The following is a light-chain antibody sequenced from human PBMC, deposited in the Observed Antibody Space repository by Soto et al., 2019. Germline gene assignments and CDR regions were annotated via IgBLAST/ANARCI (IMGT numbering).Light chain of an antibody. CDR2: SAS. CDR1: QYISYY. Sequence: DIQMTQSPSSLSASVGDRVTITCRASQYISYYVHWYQQKRGRAPKLLIYSASSLQSGVPSRYSGSGSGTDFTLTISRLQPEDSATYYCQQSYSVSRTFGPGAKLEIK. V-gene: IGKV1-39*01. CDR3: QQSYSVSRT. J-gene: IGKJ2*01.